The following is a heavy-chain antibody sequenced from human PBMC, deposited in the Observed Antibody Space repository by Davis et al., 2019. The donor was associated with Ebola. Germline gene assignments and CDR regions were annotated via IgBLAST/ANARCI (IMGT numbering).Heavy chain of an antibody. J-gene: IGHJ6*02. CDR3: ARDGIAAALVDYYYYGMDV. D-gene: IGHD6-13*01. CDR1: GYTFTGYY. Sequence: AASVKVSCKASGYTFTGYYMHWVRQAPGQGLEWMGWINPNSGGTNYAQKFQGWVTMTRDTSISTAYMELSRLRSDDTAVYYCARDGIAAALVDYYYYGMDVWGQGTTVTVSS. CDR2: INPNSGGT. V-gene: IGHV1-2*04.